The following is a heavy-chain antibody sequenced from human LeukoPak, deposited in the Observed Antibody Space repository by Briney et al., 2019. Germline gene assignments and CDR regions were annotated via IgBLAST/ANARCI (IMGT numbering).Heavy chain of an antibody. CDR2: IIPIFGTA. Sequence: ASVKASCKASGGTFSSYAISWVRQAPGQGLEWMGGIIPIFGTANYAQKFQGRVTITTDESTSTAYMELSSLRSEDTAVYYCARSYTAMDPGFYWGQGTLVTVSS. D-gene: IGHD5-18*01. CDR3: ARSYTAMDPGFY. J-gene: IGHJ4*02. CDR1: GGTFSSYA. V-gene: IGHV1-69*05.